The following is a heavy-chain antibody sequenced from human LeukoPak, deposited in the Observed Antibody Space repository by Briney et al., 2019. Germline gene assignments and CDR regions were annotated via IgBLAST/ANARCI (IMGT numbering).Heavy chain of an antibody. Sequence: SETLSLTCTVSGGSISSYYWSWIRQPPGKGLEWIGYIYYSGSTIYNPSLKSRVTISVDTSKNQFSLKLTSVTAADTAVYYCATGKLSFYYFDYWGQGTLVTVSS. CDR2: IYYSGST. D-gene: IGHD3-16*02. CDR3: ATGKLSFYYFDY. V-gene: IGHV4-59*01. CDR1: GGSISSYY. J-gene: IGHJ4*02.